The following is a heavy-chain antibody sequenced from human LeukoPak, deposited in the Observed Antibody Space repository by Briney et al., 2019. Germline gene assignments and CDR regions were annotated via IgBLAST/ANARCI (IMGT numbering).Heavy chain of an antibody. CDR2: IKQDGSEK. J-gene: IGHJ6*03. CDR3: ARDPHRRSPRHYYYYMDV. CDR1: GFTFSSYW. V-gene: IGHV3-7*01. Sequence: GGSLRLSCAASGFTFSSYWMSWVRQAPGKGLEWVANIKQDGSEKYYVDSVKGRFTISRDNAKNSLYLQMNSLRAEDTAVYYCARDPHRRSPRHYYYYMDVWGKGTTVTVSS.